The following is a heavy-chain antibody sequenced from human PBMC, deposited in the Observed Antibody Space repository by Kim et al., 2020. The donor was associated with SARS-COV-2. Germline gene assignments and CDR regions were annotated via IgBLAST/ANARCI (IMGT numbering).Heavy chain of an antibody. J-gene: IGHJ6*02. CDR3: ARHGGDMITFGGVTNPIYHYGMDV. CDR2: IYPSDSYT. CDR1: GYSFTSYW. D-gene: IGHD3-16*01. V-gene: IGHV5-10-1*01. Sequence: GESLKISCKGSGYSFTSYWISWVRQMPGKGLEWMGRIYPSDSYTNYSPSFQGYVTISADKSISTAYLQWSSLKASDTAMYYCARHGGDMITFGGVTNPIYHYGMDVWGQGTTVTVSS.